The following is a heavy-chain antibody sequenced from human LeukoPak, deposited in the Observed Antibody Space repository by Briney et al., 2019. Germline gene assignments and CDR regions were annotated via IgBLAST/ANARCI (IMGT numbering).Heavy chain of an antibody. J-gene: IGHJ4*02. Sequence: GGSLRLSCAASGFTFSNYGMEWVRQAPGEGLEWVSSISGSGRETYYADSVKGRFTISRDNSQNTLYLQMNSLRADDTAVYYCAKIRDAAGTDYWGQGTLITVSS. CDR2: ISGSGRET. CDR1: GFTFSNYG. CDR3: AKIRDAAGTDY. V-gene: IGHV3-23*01. D-gene: IGHD6-13*01.